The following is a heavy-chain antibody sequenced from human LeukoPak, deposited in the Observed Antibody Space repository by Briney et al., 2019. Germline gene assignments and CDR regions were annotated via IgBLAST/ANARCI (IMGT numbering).Heavy chain of an antibody. CDR2: IRYDGSNR. V-gene: IGHV3-30*02. CDR3: AKDPTNYDFWSGSRFDY. D-gene: IGHD3-3*01. J-gene: IGHJ4*02. CDR1: GFTFSSYG. Sequence: PGGSLRLSCAASGFTFSSYGMHWVRQAPGKGLEWVAFIRYDGSNRYYADSVKGRFTISRDNSKNTLYLQMNSLRAEDTAVYYCAKDPTNYDFWSGSRFDYWGQGTLVTVSS.